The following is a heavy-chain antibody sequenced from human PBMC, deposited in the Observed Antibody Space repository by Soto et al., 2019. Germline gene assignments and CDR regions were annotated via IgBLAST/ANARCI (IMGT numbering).Heavy chain of an antibody. Sequence: ASVKVSCKAAGYTFTRYGISWVRQAPGQGLEWMGWISGYNGDTNYAQKFQDRVSMTIDTSTGTAYMELRSLTSDDTAIYYCAKNGQPPYYYYGLDVWGQGTKVTVSS. J-gene: IGHJ6*02. CDR2: ISGYNGDT. CDR1: GYTFTRYG. V-gene: IGHV1-18*01. D-gene: IGHD2-8*01. CDR3: AKNGQPPYYYYGLDV.